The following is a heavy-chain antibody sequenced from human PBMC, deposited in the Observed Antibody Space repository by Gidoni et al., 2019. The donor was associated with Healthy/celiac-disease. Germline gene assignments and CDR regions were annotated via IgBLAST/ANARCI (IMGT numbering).Heavy chain of an antibody. CDR1: GGSISSGGYY. J-gene: IGHJ4*02. D-gene: IGHD3-10*01. Sequence: QVQLQESGPGLVKPSQTLSLTCPVSGGSISSGGYYWRWIRQHPGKGLEWIGYIYYSGSTYYNPSLKSRVTISVDTSKNQFSLKLSSVTAADTAVYYCVRAYGSGSYYGLDYWGQGTLVTVSS. CDR3: VRAYGSGSYYGLDY. CDR2: IYYSGST. V-gene: IGHV4-31*03.